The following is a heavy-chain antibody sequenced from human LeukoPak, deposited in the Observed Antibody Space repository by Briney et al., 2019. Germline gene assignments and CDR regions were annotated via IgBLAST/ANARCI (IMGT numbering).Heavy chain of an antibody. V-gene: IGHV4-30-2*01. D-gene: IGHD6-13*01. CDR3: ARGILLDAFDI. CDR1: GGSISSGGYS. CDR2: IYHSGST. Sequence: SQTLSLTCAVSGGSISSGGYSWSWIRQPPGKGLEWIGYIYHSGSTYYNPSLKSRVTISVDRSKNQLSLKLSSVTAADTAVYYCARGILLDAFDIWGQGTMVTVSS. J-gene: IGHJ3*02.